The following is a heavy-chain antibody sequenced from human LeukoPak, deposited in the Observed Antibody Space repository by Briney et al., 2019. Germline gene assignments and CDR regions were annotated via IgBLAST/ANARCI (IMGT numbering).Heavy chain of an antibody. CDR1: GFTVSSNY. CDR2: IYSGGST. Sequence: PGGSLRLSCAASGFTVSSNYMSWVRQAPGKGLEWVSVIYSGGSTYYADSVKGRFTISRDNSKNTLYLQMNSLRAEDTAVYYCARARSGSSRWYYMDVWGKGTTVTVSS. CDR3: ARARSGSSRWYYMDV. D-gene: IGHD1-26*01. J-gene: IGHJ6*03. V-gene: IGHV3-53*01.